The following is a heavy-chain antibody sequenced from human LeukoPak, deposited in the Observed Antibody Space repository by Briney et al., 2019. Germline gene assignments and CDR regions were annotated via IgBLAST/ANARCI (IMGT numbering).Heavy chain of an antibody. CDR3: ARVGRGALVRFDP. J-gene: IGHJ5*02. CDR1: GGTFSSYA. D-gene: IGHD3-10*01. Sequence: ASVKVSCKASGGTFSSYAISWVRQAPGQGLEWMGWINPNSGGTNYAQKFQGRVTMTRDTPISTAYMELSRLRSDDTAVYYCARVGRGALVRFDPWGQGTLVTVSS. V-gene: IGHV1-2*02. CDR2: INPNSGGT.